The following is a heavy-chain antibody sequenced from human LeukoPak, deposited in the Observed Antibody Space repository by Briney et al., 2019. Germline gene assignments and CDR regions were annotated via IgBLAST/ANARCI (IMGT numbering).Heavy chain of an antibody. CDR3: ARPSGAQRHLWLDY. D-gene: IGHD5-18*01. J-gene: IGHJ4*02. Sequence: GASVKVSCKASGYTFTSYGISWVRQAPGQGLEWMGWISAYNGDTDFAQHLQGRVSMTIDASTNTAYMELRSLRSDDTAVYYCARPSGAQRHLWLDYWGQETVVTVSS. CDR2: ISAYNGDT. CDR1: GYTFTSYG. V-gene: IGHV1-18*01.